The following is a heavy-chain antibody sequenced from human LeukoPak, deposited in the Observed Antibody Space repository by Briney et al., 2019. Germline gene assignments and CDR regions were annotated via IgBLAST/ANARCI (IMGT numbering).Heavy chain of an antibody. CDR1: GFTFSSDA. V-gene: IGHV3-64D*06. CDR2: ISSNGGST. CDR3: VKDRGHSGWGDLDY. D-gene: IGHD6-19*01. J-gene: IGHJ4*02. Sequence: GGSLRLSCSASGFTFSSDAMHWGRQAPGQGLEYVSAISSNGGSTYYADSVKGRFTISRDNSKNPLYLQMSSLRAEDTAVYYCVKDRGHSGWGDLDYWGQGTLVTVSS.